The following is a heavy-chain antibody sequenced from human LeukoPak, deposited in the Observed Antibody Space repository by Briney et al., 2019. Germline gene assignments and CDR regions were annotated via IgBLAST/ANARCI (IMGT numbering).Heavy chain of an antibody. CDR2: TYYRSKWYN. D-gene: IGHD3-3*01. V-gene: IGHV6-1*01. Sequence: SQTLSLTCAISGDSVSSNSAAWNWIRQSPSRGLEWLGRTYYRSKWYNDYAVSVKSRITINPDTSKNQFSLQLNSVTPEDTAVYYCASGGYYDFWSGFDYWGQGTLVTVSS. J-gene: IGHJ4*02. CDR3: ASGGYYDFWSGFDY. CDR1: GDSVSSNSAA.